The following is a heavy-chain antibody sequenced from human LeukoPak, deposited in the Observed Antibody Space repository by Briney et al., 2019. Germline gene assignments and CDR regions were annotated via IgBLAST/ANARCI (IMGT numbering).Heavy chain of an antibody. V-gene: IGHV4-59*01. CDR1: GGSISSYY. CDR3: ARNAAAGTLYYYYYMDV. Sequence: SETLSLTCTVSGGSISSYYWSWIRQPPGKGLEWIGYIYYSGSTNYNPSLKSRVTISVDTSKNQFSLKLSSVTAADTAVYYCARNAAAGTLYYYYYMDVWGKGTTVTVTS. J-gene: IGHJ6*03. D-gene: IGHD6-13*01. CDR2: IYYSGST.